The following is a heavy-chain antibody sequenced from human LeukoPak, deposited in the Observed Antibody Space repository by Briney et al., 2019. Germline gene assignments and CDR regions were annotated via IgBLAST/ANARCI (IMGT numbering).Heavy chain of an antibody. J-gene: IGHJ6*03. CDR1: GGSISSYY. Sequence: SETLSLTCTVSGGSISSYYWSWIRQPAGKGLEWIGRIYTSGSTNYNPSLKSRVTISVDTSKNQFSLKLSSVTAADTAVYYCATLPGCSGGSCYSMDVWGKGTTVTISS. D-gene: IGHD2-15*01. CDR3: ATLPGCSGGSCYSMDV. V-gene: IGHV4-4*07. CDR2: IYTSGST.